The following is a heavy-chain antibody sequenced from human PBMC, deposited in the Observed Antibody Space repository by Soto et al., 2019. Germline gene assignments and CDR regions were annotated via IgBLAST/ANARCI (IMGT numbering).Heavy chain of an antibody. V-gene: IGHV3-23*04. D-gene: IGHD1-1*01. J-gene: IGHJ4*02. CDR1: GFTFSNFA. CDR3: SKEAEESVNEPIPGDC. Sequence: EAQLVESGGDLVQPRGSLRLSCAASGFTFSNFAMTWVRQAPGKGLEWVSGISGSGRMTYYAHSVKGRFTVSRDNSKNSLYLQMDSLRAEDTAVYYCSKEAEESVNEPIPGDCWGQGTVVTVSS. CDR2: ISGSGRMT.